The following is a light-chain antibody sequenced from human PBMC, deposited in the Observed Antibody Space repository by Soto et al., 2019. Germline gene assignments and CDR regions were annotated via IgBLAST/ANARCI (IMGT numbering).Light chain of an antibody. CDR2: LPS. V-gene: IGKV1-9*01. CDR3: QQLDSDPPWA. Sequence: IQLTQSPSSLSASVGDRVTITCRASQDISTYLAWYQQYPGRAPKLLIYLPSTLESGVPSRFSGSGSGTDFTLTINSLQPDDFATYYCQQLDSDPPWAFGQGTRVEIK. J-gene: IGKJ1*01. CDR1: QDISTY.